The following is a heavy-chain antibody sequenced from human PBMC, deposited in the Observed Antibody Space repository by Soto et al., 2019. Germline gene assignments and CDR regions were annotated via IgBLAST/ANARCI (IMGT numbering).Heavy chain of an antibody. V-gene: IGHV3-30-3*01. J-gene: IGHJ6*02. CDR1: GFSFSIYA. CDR2: TSYDGSNK. D-gene: IGHD2-15*01. Sequence: QVQLVESGGGVVQPGRSLRLSCAASGFSFSIYAIHWVRQAPGKGLEWVVVTSYDGSNKYYADSVEGRFTISRDNSKNTLHLQMNSLRPEDTAVYFCAREMVAPSDNYYGLDVWGQGTTVTVSS. CDR3: AREMVAPSDNYYGLDV.